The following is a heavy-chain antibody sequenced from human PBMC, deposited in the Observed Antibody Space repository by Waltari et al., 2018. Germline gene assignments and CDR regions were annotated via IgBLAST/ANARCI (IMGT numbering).Heavy chain of an antibody. V-gene: IGHV3-73*01. Sequence: VRQAPRKGLEWVGRIRGKANNYATTHAASLEGKFIISRDDSKNTVYLQMDSLKREDTAVYYCNRQGTLVGTRADYWGQGTLVTVSS. CDR2: IRGKANNYAT. D-gene: IGHD3-9*01. J-gene: IGHJ4*02. CDR3: NRQGTLVGTRADY.